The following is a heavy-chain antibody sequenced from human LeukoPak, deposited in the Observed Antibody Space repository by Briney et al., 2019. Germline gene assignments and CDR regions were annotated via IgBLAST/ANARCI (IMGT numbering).Heavy chain of an antibody. V-gene: IGHV3-23*01. CDR2: ISGSGSST. J-gene: IGHJ4*02. D-gene: IGHD3-10*01. CDR3: AKAEGSYKTLIDY. CDR1: GFTFTICA. Sequence: GGSLRLSCAASGFTFTICAMTWVRQAPGKGLEWVSGISGSGSSTYYADSVKGRFTISRDSSKNTVYLQMNSLRAEDTAVYYCAKAEGSYKTLIDYWGQGTLVTVSS.